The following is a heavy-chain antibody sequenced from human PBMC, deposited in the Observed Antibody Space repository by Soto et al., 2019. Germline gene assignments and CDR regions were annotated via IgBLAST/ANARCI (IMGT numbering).Heavy chain of an antibody. V-gene: IGHV3-7*01. Sequence: GSLRLSCTASGFDFSGSEMNWFRQAPGKGLEWVANIKQDGSEKYYVDSVKGRFTISRDNAKNSLYLQMNSLRAEDTAVYYCAGTSGWYEGYFDYWGQGTLVTVSS. CDR2: IKQDGSEK. J-gene: IGHJ4*02. D-gene: IGHD6-19*01. CDR1: GFDFSGSE. CDR3: AGTSGWYEGYFDY.